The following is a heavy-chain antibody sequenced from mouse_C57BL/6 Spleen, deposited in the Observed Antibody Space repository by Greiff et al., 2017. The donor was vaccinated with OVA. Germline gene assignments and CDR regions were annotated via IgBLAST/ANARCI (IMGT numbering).Heavy chain of an antibody. CDR3: ARSVDSSGLYYFDY. D-gene: IGHD3-2*02. V-gene: IGHV1-69*01. Sequence: QVQLQQPGAELVMPGASVKLSCKASGYTFTSYWMHWVKQRPGQGLEWIGEIDPSDSYTNYNQKFKGKSTLTVDKSSSTAYMQLSSLTSEDSAVYYCARSVDSSGLYYFDYWGQGTTLTVSS. CDR1: GYTFTSYW. J-gene: IGHJ2*01. CDR2: IDPSDSYT.